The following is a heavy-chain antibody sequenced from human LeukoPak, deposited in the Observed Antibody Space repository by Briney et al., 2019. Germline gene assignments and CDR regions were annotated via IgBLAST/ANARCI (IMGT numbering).Heavy chain of an antibody. CDR1: GGSISSGSYY. V-gene: IGHV4-61*02. J-gene: IGHJ5*02. CDR2: IYTSGST. Sequence: SETLSLTCTVSGGSISSGSYYWSWIRQPAGKGLEWIGRIYTSGSTNYNPSLKSRVTISVDTSKNQFSLKLSSVTAADTAVYYCARDGATVVTPDYNWFDPWDQGTLVTVSS. CDR3: ARDGATVVTPDYNWFDP. D-gene: IGHD4-23*01.